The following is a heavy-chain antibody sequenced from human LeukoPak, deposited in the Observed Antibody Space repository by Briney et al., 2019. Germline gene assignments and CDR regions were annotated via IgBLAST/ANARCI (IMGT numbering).Heavy chain of an antibody. CDR3: AKVPFDRIAVAGHISFDY. V-gene: IGHV3-23*01. Sequence: PGGSLRLSCAASGFAFTNYAMSWVRQAPGKGLEWVSSITGSGGRTYFADSLKGRFTISRDNSKNTLYLQMNSLRAEDTALYYCAKVPFDRIAVAGHISFDYWGQGTLVTVSS. CDR2: ITGSGGRT. D-gene: IGHD6-19*01. J-gene: IGHJ4*02. CDR1: GFAFTNYA.